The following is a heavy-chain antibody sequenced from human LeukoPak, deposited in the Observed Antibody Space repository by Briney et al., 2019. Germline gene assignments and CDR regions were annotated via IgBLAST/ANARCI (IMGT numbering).Heavy chain of an antibody. CDR1: GFTFSSYA. CDR3: ARYLFRMVRGKLYYYGMDV. V-gene: IGHV3-30-3*01. D-gene: IGHD3-10*01. CDR2: ISYDGSNK. J-gene: IGHJ6*02. Sequence: GGSLRLSCAASGFTFSSYAMHWVRQAPGKGLEWVAVISYDGSNKYYADSVKGRFTISRDNSKNTLYLQMNSLRAEDTAVYYCARYLFRMVRGKLYYYGMDVWGQGTTATVSS.